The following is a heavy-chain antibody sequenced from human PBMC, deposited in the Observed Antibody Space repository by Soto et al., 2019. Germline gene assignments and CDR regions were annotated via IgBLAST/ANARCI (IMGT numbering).Heavy chain of an antibody. CDR1: GFTFSSYA. V-gene: IGHV3-30-3*01. CDR2: ISYDGSNK. Sequence: QVQLVESGGGVVQPGRSLRLSCAASGFTFSSYAMHWVRQAPGKGLEWVAVISYDGSNKYYADSVKGRFTISRDNSKNALYLQRNSRRAEDTAVYYRARARAYYDISTGCEVSYGMDVWGQGTTVTVSS. CDR3: ARARAYYDISTGCEVSYGMDV. J-gene: IGHJ6*02. D-gene: IGHD3-9*01.